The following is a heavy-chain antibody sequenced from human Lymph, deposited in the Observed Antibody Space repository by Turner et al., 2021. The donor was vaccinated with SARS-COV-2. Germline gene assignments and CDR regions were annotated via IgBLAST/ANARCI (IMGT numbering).Heavy chain of an antibody. J-gene: IGHJ5*02. CDR1: GGTFSIYA. V-gene: IGHV1-69*04. Sequence: QVQLLQSGAEVKKPVSSVKVSCKASGGTFSIYAINWVRQAPGQGLEWMGRINPIVGKANYAQKFQGRVKMTADKSTSTAYMELSSLRSEDTAVYYCARGRLDSFGGGYYSWFDPWGQGTLVTVSS. CDR3: ARGRLDSFGGGYYSWFDP. D-gene: IGHD1-26*01. CDR2: INPIVGKA.